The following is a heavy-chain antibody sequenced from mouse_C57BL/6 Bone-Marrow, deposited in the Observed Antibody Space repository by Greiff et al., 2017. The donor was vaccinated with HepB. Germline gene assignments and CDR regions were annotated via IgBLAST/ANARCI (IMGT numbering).Heavy chain of an antibody. CDR2: INPSSGYT. Sequence: VQLQQSGAELAKPGASVKLSCKASGYTFTSYWMHWVNQRPGQGLEWIGYINPSSGYTKYNQKFKDKATLTADKSSSTAYIQLSRLTYEDPAVYSGAMEGNTGVARNWFAYWGQGTLVTVSA. J-gene: IGHJ3*01. CDR1: GYTFTSYW. V-gene: IGHV1-7*01. CDR3: AMEGNTGVARNWFAY. D-gene: IGHD1-1*01.